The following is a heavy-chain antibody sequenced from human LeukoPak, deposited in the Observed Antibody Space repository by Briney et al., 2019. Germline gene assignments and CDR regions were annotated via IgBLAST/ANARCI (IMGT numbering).Heavy chain of an antibody. CDR1: GYTFTSYY. CDR2: INPSGGST. J-gene: IGHJ4*02. V-gene: IGHV1-46*01. D-gene: IGHD1-7*01. Sequence: GASVKVSCKASGYTFTSYYMHWVRQAPGQGLEWMGIINPSGGSTSYAQKFQGRITMTRDTSTSTVYMELSSLRSEDTAVYYCARERMELELPCYFDYWGQGTLVTVSS. CDR3: ARERMELELPCYFDY.